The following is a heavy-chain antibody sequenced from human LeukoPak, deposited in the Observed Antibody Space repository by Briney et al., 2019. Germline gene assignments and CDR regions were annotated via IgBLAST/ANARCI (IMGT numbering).Heavy chain of an antibody. Sequence: GGSLRLSCAASGFTFSSYAMSWVRQAPGKGLEWVSTFSGIGGRTNYADSVKGRFTISRDDSKKTVYLQMNSLRAEDTAVYYCARANGDGYNPYYYYYYYMDVWGKGTTVTVSS. J-gene: IGHJ6*03. CDR2: FSGIGGRT. D-gene: IGHD5-24*01. V-gene: IGHV3-23*01. CDR1: GFTFSSYA. CDR3: ARANGDGYNPYYYYYYYMDV.